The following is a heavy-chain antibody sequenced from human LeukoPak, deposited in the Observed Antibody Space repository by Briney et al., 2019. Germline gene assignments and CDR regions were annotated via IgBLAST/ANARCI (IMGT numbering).Heavy chain of an antibody. Sequence: GESLKISCKGSEYSFTSYWIGWVRQMPGKGLEWMGIIYPGDSDTRYSPSFQGQVTISADKSISTAYLQWSSLKASDTAMYYCARYYYDSSGNPGAFDIWGQGTMVTVSS. V-gene: IGHV5-51*01. CDR3: ARYYYDSSGNPGAFDI. CDR2: IYPGDSDT. J-gene: IGHJ3*02. D-gene: IGHD3-22*01. CDR1: EYSFTSYW.